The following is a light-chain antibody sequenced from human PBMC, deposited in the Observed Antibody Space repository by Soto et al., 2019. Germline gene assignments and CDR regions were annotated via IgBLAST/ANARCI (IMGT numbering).Light chain of an antibody. Sequence: EIELTQSPGTLPLSPGERATLSCRTSQSISTSYLAWYQQKRGQAPRLLIYATSYRATGIPVRFTGSGSGTDFTLTISRLEPEDFAVYFCQQYGSSPLPFGGGTKVEVK. CDR2: ATS. CDR1: QSISTSY. J-gene: IGKJ4*01. V-gene: IGKV3-20*01. CDR3: QQYGSSPLP.